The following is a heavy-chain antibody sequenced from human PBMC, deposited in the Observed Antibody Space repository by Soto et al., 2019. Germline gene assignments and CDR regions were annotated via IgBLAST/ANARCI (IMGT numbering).Heavy chain of an antibody. CDR1: GFTFSDYY. CDR2: INTSSSTI. D-gene: IGHD5-12*01. CDR3: ARVGGFSGYDFNYYYLDV. V-gene: IGHV3-11*01. Sequence: QVQLVESGGGLVKPGGAPRLSCAASGFTFSDYYMSWFRQAPGTGLEWVSYINTSSSTIYYADSVKGRFTISGDNAKNSLYLQMNSLRVEDTAVYYCARVGGFSGYDFNYYYLDVWGEGTTVTVSS. J-gene: IGHJ6*03.